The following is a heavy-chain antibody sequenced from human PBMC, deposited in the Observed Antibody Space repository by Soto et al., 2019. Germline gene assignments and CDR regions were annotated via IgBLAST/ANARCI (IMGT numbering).Heavy chain of an antibody. V-gene: IGHV4-39*01. D-gene: IGHD5-18*01. CDR1: AGSISSTTYY. CDR3: ARGYGRNFDY. CDR2: IYYSGSP. J-gene: IGHJ4*02. Sequence: SETLSLTCIVSAGSISSTTYYWGWIRHPPGKGLEWIGSIYYSGSPSYNPSLKSRVTISVDASKDQFSLRLSSVTAADTAVYYCARGYGRNFDYWGQGTLVTVST.